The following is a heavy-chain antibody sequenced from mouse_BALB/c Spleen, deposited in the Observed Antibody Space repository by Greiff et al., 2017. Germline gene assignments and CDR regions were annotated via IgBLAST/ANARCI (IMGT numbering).Heavy chain of an antibody. V-gene: IGHV1-9*01. CDR1: GYTFSSYW. D-gene: IGHD1-1*01. J-gene: IGHJ2*01. Sequence: QVQLQQSGAELMKPGASVKISCKATGYTFSSYWIEWVKQRPGHGLEWIGEILPGSGSTNYNEKFKGKATFTADTSSNTAYMQLSSLTSEDSAVYYCATGWYYDGSSPYYCDVWGQGTTLTVSS. CDR2: ILPGSGST. CDR3: ATGWYYDGSSPYYCDV.